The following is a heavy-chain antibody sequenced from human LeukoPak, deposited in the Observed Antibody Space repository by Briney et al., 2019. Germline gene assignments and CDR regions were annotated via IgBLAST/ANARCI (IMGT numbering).Heavy chain of an antibody. J-gene: IGHJ4*02. CDR2: IIPFFGIA. CDR1: GGTFSSCA. CDR3: ARSGYSYGPRPYYFDY. D-gene: IGHD5-18*01. Sequence: SSVTVTFMGSGGTFSSCAISWVRQATGQGRAGVGMIIPFFGIANYAQKFQGRVTITADKSTSTAYMELSSLRSEDTAVYYCARSGYSYGPRPYYFDYWGQGTLVTVSS. V-gene: IGHV1-69*04.